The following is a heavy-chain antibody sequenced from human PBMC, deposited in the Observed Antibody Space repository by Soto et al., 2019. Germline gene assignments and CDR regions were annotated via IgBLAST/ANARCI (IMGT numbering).Heavy chain of an antibody. V-gene: IGHV3-23*01. J-gene: IGHJ3*02. D-gene: IGHD5-18*01. Sequence: EVQLLESGGGLVKPGGSLRLSCAASGFTFSSYAMSWVRQAPGKGLEWVSAISGSGGSTDYAESVKGRFTISRDNSKDTGHLPMTGLRAEDTPRHYCATAPTAISRGALDIWG. CDR1: GFTFSSYA. CDR3: ATAPTAISRGALDI. CDR2: ISGSGGST.